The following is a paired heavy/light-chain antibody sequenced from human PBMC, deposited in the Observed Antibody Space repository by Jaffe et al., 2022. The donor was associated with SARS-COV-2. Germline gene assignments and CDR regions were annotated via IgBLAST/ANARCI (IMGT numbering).Heavy chain of an antibody. J-gene: IGHJ4*02. CDR2: IKQDGSEK. CDR3: ARVAMGRGAGYCSSTSCPHYFDY. Sequence: EVQLVESGGGLVQPGGSLRLSCAASGFTFSSYWMSWVRQAPGKGLEWVANIKQDGSEKYYVDSVKGRFTISRDNAKNSLYLQMNSLRAEDTAVYYCARVAMGRGAGYCSSTSCPHYFDYWGQGTLVTVSS. D-gene: IGHD2-2*03. CDR1: GFTFSSYW. V-gene: IGHV3-7*01.
Light chain of an antibody. Sequence: QSALTQPASVSGSPGQSITISCTGTSSDVGSYNLVSWYQQHPGKAPKLMIYEGSKRPSGVSNRFSGSKSGNTASLTISGLQAEDEADYYCCSYAGSSSYVFGTGTKVTVL. CDR1: SSDVGSYNL. CDR2: EGS. CDR3: CSYAGSSSYV. V-gene: IGLV2-23*01. J-gene: IGLJ1*01.